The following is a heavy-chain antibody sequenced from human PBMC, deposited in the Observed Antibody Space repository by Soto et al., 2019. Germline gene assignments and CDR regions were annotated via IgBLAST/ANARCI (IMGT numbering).Heavy chain of an antibody. CDR2: ISYDGSDQ. CDR1: GFTFSSYG. Sequence: GGSLRPSCAASGFTFSSYGMHWVRQAPGKGLEWVAVISYDGSDQYCADSVRGRFTISRDNSKNTLYLQMNFLRAEDTAVYYCAKDLAAPNNYDRSGYLDYWGQGTLVTVSS. CDR3: AKDLAAPNNYDRSGYLDY. D-gene: IGHD3-22*01. J-gene: IGHJ4*02. V-gene: IGHV3-30*18.